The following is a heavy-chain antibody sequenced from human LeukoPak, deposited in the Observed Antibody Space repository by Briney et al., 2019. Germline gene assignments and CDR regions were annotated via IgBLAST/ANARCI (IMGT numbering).Heavy chain of an antibody. V-gene: IGHV1-8*01. CDR3: ARGTQTCSSASCYEY. CDR1: GYTFTSYG. D-gene: IGHD2-2*01. CDR2: MNPNSGNT. Sequence: ASVKVSCKASGYTFTSYGINWVRQATGQGLEWMGWMNPNSGNTGYAQKFQGRVTMTRDTASDTAYMELRDLRSEDTAVYYCARGTQTCSSASCYEYWGQGTLVTVSS. J-gene: IGHJ4*02.